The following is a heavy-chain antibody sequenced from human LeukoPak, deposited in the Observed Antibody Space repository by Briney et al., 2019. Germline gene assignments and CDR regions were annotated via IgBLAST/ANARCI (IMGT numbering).Heavy chain of an antibody. J-gene: IGHJ4*02. D-gene: IGHD3-16*02. Sequence: GGSLRLSCTASGFTFSSYAMSWVRQPPGKGLEWVSGISGSGDSTYYVDSVKGRFTISRDNSKNTLYLQMNSLRAEDTAVYYCAKDALISFRGAWSQSDSWGQGTLVTVSS. CDR3: AKDALISFRGAWSQSDS. CDR2: ISGSGDST. V-gene: IGHV3-23*01. CDR1: GFTFSSYA.